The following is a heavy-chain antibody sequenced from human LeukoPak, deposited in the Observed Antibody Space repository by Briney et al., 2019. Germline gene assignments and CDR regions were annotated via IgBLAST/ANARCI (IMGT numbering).Heavy chain of an antibody. CDR1: GGSISSGGYY. Sequence: PSETLSLTCTVSGGSISSGGYYWSWIRQHPGKGLEWIGYIYYSGSTYYNPSLKSRVTISVDTSKNQFSLKLSSVTAADTAVYYCARDGDASGYFDYWGQGTLVTVSS. V-gene: IGHV4-31*03. CDR3: ARDGDASGYFDY. CDR2: IYYSGST. D-gene: IGHD4-17*01. J-gene: IGHJ4*02.